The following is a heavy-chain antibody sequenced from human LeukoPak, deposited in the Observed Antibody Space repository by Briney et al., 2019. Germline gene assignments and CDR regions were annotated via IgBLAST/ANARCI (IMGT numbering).Heavy chain of an antibody. V-gene: IGHV4-34*01. CDR2: INRSGST. CDR1: SGSFSGYY. J-gene: IGHJ4*02. D-gene: IGHD3-10*01. Sequence: SETLSLTCAVYSGSFSGYYWSWIRQPPGKGLEWIGEINRSGSTNYNPSLKSRVTISVDTSKNQFSLKLNSVTAADTAVYYCARRRWGFGELLIDYWGQGTLVTVSS. CDR3: ARRRWGFGELLIDY.